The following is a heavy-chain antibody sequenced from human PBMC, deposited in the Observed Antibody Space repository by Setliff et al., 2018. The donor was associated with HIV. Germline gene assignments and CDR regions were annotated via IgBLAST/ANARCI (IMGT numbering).Heavy chain of an antibody. V-gene: IGHV3-23*01. J-gene: IGHJ4*02. CDR1: GFTFSAYA. CDR3: AKGGSGWPHYFDY. CDR2: TTSNGRTT. D-gene: IGHD6-19*01. Sequence: GGSLRLSCAASGFTFSAYAMTWVRQAPGKGLEWVSATTSNGRTTDYAESVRGRFILSRDNTRNSLHLQMNSLRAEDTAVYYCAKGGSGWPHYFDYWGQGTLVTVSS.